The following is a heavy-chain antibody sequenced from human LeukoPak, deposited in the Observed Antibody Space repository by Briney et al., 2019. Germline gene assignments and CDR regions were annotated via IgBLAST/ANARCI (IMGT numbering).Heavy chain of an antibody. Sequence: PGGSLRLSCAASGFTFSSYWMSWVRQAPGKGLEWVAVISYDGSNKYYADSVKGRFTISRDNSKNTLYLQMNSLRAEDTAVYYCAKLQVVPAAIGAVLDDYWGQGTLVTVSS. CDR3: AKLQVVPAAIGAVLDDY. V-gene: IGHV3-30*18. D-gene: IGHD2-2*01. J-gene: IGHJ4*02. CDR1: GFTFSSYW. CDR2: ISYDGSNK.